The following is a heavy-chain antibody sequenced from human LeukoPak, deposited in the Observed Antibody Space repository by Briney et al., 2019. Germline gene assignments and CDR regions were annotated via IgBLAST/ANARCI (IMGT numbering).Heavy chain of an antibody. D-gene: IGHD6-13*01. CDR3: AKADGYSSSWPFDY. CDR2: ISYDGSNK. V-gene: IGHV3-30-3*01. CDR1: GFTFSSYA. J-gene: IGHJ4*02. Sequence: GGSLRLSCAASGFTFSSYAMHWVRQAPGKGLEWVAVISYDGSNKYYADSVKGRFTISRDNAKNSLYLQMNSLRAEDTAVYYCAKADGYSSSWPFDYWGRGTLVTVSS.